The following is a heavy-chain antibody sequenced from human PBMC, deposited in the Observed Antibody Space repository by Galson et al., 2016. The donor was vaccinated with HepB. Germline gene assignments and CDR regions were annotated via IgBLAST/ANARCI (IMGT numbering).Heavy chain of an antibody. V-gene: IGHV3-66*02. CDR1: GFTVSSTY. CDR2: IFSGGTT. D-gene: IGHD5-24*01. CDR3: ARDSGYNEHGGFDN. J-gene: IGHJ4*02. Sequence: SLRLSCAASGFTVSSTYMAWVRQAPGKGLESVAVIFSGGTTFYADSLLGRFTISRDSSENTLFLQMNSLRADDTAVYYCARDSGYNEHGGFDNWGQGTLVTVSS.